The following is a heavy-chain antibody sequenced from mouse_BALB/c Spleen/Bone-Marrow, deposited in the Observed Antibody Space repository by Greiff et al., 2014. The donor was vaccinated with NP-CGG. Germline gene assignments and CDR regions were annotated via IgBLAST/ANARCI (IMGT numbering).Heavy chain of an antibody. CDR1: GISITTGNYR. CDR3: ARDGNYAMDY. V-gene: IGHV3-5*02. D-gene: IGHD1-1*02. Sequence: EVQLQQSGPGLVKPSQTVSLTCTVTGISITTGNYRWSWIRQFPGNKLEWIGYIHYSGTITYNPSLTSRTTITRDTSKNQFFLEMNSLTAEDTATYYCARDGNYAMDYWGRGTSVTVSS. J-gene: IGHJ4*01. CDR2: IHYSGTI.